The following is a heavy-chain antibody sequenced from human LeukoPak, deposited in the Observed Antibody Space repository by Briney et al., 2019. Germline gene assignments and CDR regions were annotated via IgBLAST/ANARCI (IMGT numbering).Heavy chain of an antibody. CDR1: GFTFSNFA. V-gene: IGHV3-23*01. J-gene: IGHJ3*02. CDR2: ISGTGGNT. Sequence: GGSLRLSCAACGFTFSNFAMSWVRQAPGKGLEWVSAISGTGGNTFYTDSVTGRFTISRDNSKNTLYVQMNSLRAEDTAVYYCAKTGGYYDTSDLYRPDVFDIWGQGTVVTVSS. D-gene: IGHD3-22*01. CDR3: AKTGGYYDTSDLYRPDVFDI.